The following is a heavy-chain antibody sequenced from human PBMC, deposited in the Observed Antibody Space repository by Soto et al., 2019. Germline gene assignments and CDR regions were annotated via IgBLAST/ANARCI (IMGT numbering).Heavy chain of an antibody. D-gene: IGHD1-26*01. CDR1: GFTVSSNY. CDR2: IYSGGST. J-gene: IGHJ4*02. Sequence: EVQLVESGGGLVQPGGSLRLSCAASGFTVSSNYMSWVRQAPGKGLEWVSVIYSGGSTYYADSVKGRFTISRDNSKNTLYLQMNSLRAEDTDVYYCARGPTVVWELLFDYFDYWGQGTLVTVSS. V-gene: IGHV3-66*01. CDR3: ARGPTVVWELLFDYFDY.